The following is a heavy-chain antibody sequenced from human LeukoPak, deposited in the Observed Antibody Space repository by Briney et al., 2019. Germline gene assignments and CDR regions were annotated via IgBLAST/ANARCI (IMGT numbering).Heavy chain of an antibody. Sequence: SQTLSLTCAISGDSVSSNSAAWNWIRQSPSRGLEWPGRTYYRSKWYNDYAVSVKSRITINPDTSKNQFSLQLNSVTPEDTAVYYCAREYCSGGSCYSEGFDPWGQGTLVTVSS. D-gene: IGHD2-15*01. CDR1: GDSVSSNSAA. J-gene: IGHJ5*02. CDR2: TYYRSKWYN. CDR3: AREYCSGGSCYSEGFDP. V-gene: IGHV6-1*01.